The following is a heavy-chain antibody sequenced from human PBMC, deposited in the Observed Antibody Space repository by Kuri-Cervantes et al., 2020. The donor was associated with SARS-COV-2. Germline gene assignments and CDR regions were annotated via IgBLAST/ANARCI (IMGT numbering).Heavy chain of an antibody. CDR1: GGSFSGYY. J-gene: IGHJ5*02. Sequence: SETLSLTCAVYGGSFSGYYWSWIRQPPGKGLEWIGEINHSGSTNYNPSLKSRVTISVDTSKNQFSLKLSSVTAADTAVYYCARQSTSAITIFGVVINGGWFDPWGQGTLVTVSS. CDR2: INHSGST. D-gene: IGHD3-3*01. V-gene: IGHV4-34*01. CDR3: ARQSTSAITIFGVVINGGWFDP.